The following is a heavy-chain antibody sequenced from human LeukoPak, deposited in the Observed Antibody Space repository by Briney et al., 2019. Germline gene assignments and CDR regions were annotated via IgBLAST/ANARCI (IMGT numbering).Heavy chain of an antibody. V-gene: IGHV1-24*01. CDR2: FDPEDGKT. J-gene: IGHJ5*02. Sequence: ASGKVSCKVSAYTFTELSIHWVRQAPGKGLEWMGAFDPEDGKTVYAQKFQGRVTMTEDTSTNTGYMELSSLRSEDTAVYYCRVALYRWSCLDHWGQGTMVTVSS. CDR3: RVALYRWSCLDH. D-gene: IGHD2-8*02. CDR1: AYTFTELS.